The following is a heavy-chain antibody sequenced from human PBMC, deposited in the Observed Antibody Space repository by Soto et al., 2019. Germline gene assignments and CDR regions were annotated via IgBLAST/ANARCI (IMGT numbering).Heavy chain of an antibody. Sequence: LXLTCTASRASFKSGSYYWSWIRQAPGKGLEWIGYVYYLGRTSYNPALKSRVTISMDTSRRQFSLWLSSVTAADTAIYYCARDFDYFDYWGQGTLVTVSS. J-gene: IGHJ4*02. CDR2: VYYLGRT. V-gene: IGHV4-61*01. CDR3: ARDFDYFDY. CDR1: RASFKSGSYY.